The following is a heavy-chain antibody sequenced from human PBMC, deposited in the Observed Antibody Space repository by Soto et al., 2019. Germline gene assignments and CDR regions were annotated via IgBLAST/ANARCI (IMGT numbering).Heavy chain of an antibody. CDR2: IRTKDNGYAT. V-gene: IGHV3-73*02. D-gene: IGHD2-15*01. J-gene: IGHJ6*02. Sequence: EVQLVESGGGLVQPGGSLKVSCAASGFSISVSAMHWVRQASGKGLEWVGRIRTKDNGYATSYVASVKGRFTISRDDTKNKAYLQMNSLKTEDTAVYYWAKGGGSGYSYYHGMGVWGQGATVTVSS. CDR1: GFSISVSA. CDR3: AKGGGSGYSYYHGMGV.